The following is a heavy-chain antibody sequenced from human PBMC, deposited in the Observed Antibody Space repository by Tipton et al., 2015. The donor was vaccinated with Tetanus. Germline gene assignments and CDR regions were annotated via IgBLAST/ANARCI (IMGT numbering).Heavy chain of an antibody. V-gene: IGHV3-48*02. Sequence: SLRLSCAGSGFSFRDFGMNWVRQAPGKGLEWVSYISYSSTSIYYADSVKGRFVVSRDNAKNSLYLQMNTLRDDDTAVYYCARRGEAGANWFDSWGQGTLVTVSS. D-gene: IGHD6-19*01. CDR3: ARRGEAGANWFDS. J-gene: IGHJ5*01. CDR1: GFSFRDFG. CDR2: ISYSSTSI.